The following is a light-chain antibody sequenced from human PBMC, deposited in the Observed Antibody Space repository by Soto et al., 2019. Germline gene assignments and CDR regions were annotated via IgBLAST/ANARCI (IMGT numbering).Light chain of an antibody. CDR3: SSYTGTNTPMV. CDR2: EVS. CDR1: SSDVGGYNY. J-gene: IGLJ3*02. V-gene: IGLV2-14*01. Sequence: QSVLTQPASVSGSPGQTITISCTGTSSDVGGYNYVSWYQHNPGKAPKLLTYEVSNRPSGVSDRFSGSKSANMASLTISGLQAEDEADYYASSYTGTNTPMVFGGGTKVPVL.